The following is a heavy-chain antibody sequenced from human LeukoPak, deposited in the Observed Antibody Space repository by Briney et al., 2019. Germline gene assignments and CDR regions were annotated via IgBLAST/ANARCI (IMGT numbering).Heavy chain of an antibody. J-gene: IGHJ5*02. Sequence: SETLSLTCAVYGGSFSSYYWSWIRQPAGKGLEWIGRIYATGSINYNPSLESRVTMSVDTSKNHLSLKVTSVTAADTAVYYCAREFSTNWFDPWGQGTLVTVSS. CDR1: GGSFSSYY. CDR3: AREFSTNWFDP. V-gene: IGHV4-4*07. CDR2: IYATGSI.